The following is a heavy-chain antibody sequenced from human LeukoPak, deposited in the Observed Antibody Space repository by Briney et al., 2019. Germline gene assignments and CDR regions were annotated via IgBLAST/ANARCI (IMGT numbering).Heavy chain of an antibody. D-gene: IGHD2-15*01. CDR2: ISYDGSNK. CDR3: AKDGEYCSGGSCYYYYYYMDV. V-gene: IGHV3-30*18. Sequence: GGSLRLSCAASGFTFSNYGMHWVRQAPGKGLEWVTLISYDGSNKYYADSVKGRFTISRDNSKNTLYLQMNSLRAEDTAVYYCAKDGEYCSGGSCYYYYYYMDVWGKGTTVTISS. CDR1: GFTFSNYG. J-gene: IGHJ6*03.